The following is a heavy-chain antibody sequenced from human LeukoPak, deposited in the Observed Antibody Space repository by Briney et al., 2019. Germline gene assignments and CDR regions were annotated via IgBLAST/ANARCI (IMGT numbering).Heavy chain of an antibody. CDR1: GLAVRNNY. D-gene: IGHD3-10*01. J-gene: IGHJ4*02. CDR2: IYSDGST. CDR3: AREKGRGVISPYYDC. Sequence: GGSLRLSCAASGLAVRNNYMSWVRQSPGKGLEWVSVIYSDGSTYYEDSVKGRFTISRDTSKNTLSLQMSSLRVEDTAVYFCAREKGRGVISPYYDCWGQGTLVTVSS. V-gene: IGHV3-53*01.